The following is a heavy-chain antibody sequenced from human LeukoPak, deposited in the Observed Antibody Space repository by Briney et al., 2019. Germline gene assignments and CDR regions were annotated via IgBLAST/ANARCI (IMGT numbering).Heavy chain of an antibody. CDR2: IYTSGST. V-gene: IGHV4-4*07. CDR3: ARDRFSLPVVPFDY. CDR1: GGSISSYY. J-gene: IGHJ4*02. Sequence: SETLSLTCTVSGGSISSYYWSWIRQPAGKGLEWIGRIYTSGSTNYNPSLKSRVTMSVDTSKNQFSLKLSSVTAADTAVYYCARDRFSLPVVPFDYWGQGTLVTVSS. D-gene: IGHD2-15*01.